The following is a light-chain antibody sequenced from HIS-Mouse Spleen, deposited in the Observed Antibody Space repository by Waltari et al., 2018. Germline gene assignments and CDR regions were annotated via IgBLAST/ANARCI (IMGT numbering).Light chain of an antibody. CDR3: QQRSNWPPYT. J-gene: IGKJ2*01. V-gene: IGKV3-11*01. Sequence: EIVLTQSPATLALSPAERATLSCRASQCVSSYLAWYQQKPGQAPSLLIYDASNRATGIPARFSGSGSGTDFTLTISSLEPEDFAVYYCQQRSNWPPYTFGQGTKLEIK. CDR2: DAS. CDR1: QCVSSY.